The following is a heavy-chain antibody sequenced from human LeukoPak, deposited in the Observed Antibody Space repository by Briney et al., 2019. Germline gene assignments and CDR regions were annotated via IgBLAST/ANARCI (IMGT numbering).Heavy chain of an antibody. J-gene: IGHJ4*02. CDR2: IKQDGSEK. Sequence: GGSLRLSCAASGFTFSSYWMSWVRQAPGKGLEWVANIKQDGSEKYYVDSVKGRFTISRDNAKNSLYLQMNSPRAEDTAVYYCARVGLEQWLGTDYWGQGTLVTVSS. CDR3: ARVGLEQWLGTDY. CDR1: GFTFSSYW. V-gene: IGHV3-7*03. D-gene: IGHD6-19*01.